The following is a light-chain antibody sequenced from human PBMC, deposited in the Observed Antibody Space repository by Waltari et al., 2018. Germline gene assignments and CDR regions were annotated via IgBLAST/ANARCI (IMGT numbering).Light chain of an antibody. Sequence: DVVMTQSPLSLPVTLGQPASISCKSSQSLVHSDGNTYLNWFHQRPGQSPRRLIYKVSNRDSGVPDRFSGSESGTDFTLKISRVEAEDVGVYYCMQSIHWPWTFGQGTKVEIK. V-gene: IGKV2-30*02. CDR3: MQSIHWPWT. CDR1: QSLVHSDGNTY. CDR2: KVS. J-gene: IGKJ1*01.